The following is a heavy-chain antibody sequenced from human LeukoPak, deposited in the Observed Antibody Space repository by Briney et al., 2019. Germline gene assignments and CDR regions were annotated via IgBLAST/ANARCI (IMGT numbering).Heavy chain of an antibody. CDR1: GLSVSSNY. V-gene: IGHV3-66*01. J-gene: IGHJ4*02. Sequence: GGSLRLSCVASGLSVSSNYMSWVRQAPAKGLEWVSVIYRDGSSYYAESVKGRFTISRDNSKNTLYIQMNSLRAEDTAVYYCARSFYDILIGYYQYFDYWGQGTLVTVSS. CDR2: IYRDGSS. CDR3: ARSFYDILIGYYQYFDY. D-gene: IGHD3-9*01.